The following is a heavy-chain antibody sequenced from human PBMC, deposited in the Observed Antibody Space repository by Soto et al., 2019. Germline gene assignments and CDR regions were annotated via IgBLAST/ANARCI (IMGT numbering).Heavy chain of an antibody. CDR2: TYYSGST. D-gene: IGHD2-15*01. J-gene: IGHJ5*02. CDR1: GGSISSSSYY. Sequence: QLQLQESGPGLVKPSETLSLTCTVSGGSISSSSYYWGWIRQPPGKGLEWIGSTYYSGSTYYNPSLKSRVTISVDTSKNQFSLKLSSVTAADTAVYYCARSWIVVVVAATSAWFDPWGQGTLVTVSS. V-gene: IGHV4-39*01. CDR3: ARSWIVVVVAATSAWFDP.